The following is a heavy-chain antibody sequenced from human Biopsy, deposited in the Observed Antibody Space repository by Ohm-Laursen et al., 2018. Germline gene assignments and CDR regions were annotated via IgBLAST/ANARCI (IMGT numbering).Heavy chain of an antibody. D-gene: IGHD6-19*01. CDR1: GYNFPTHY. CDR2: INPRSGST. V-gene: IGHV1-46*01. CDR3: ARELAVEHSFFYGMDV. Sequence: GASVKVSCKASGYNFPTHYMHWVRQAPGQGLEWMAMINPRSGSTFYAQKFQDRVTMTRDTSTSTVYMELSSLRSEDTAVYFCARELAVEHSFFYGMDVWGQGTTVTVSS. J-gene: IGHJ6*02.